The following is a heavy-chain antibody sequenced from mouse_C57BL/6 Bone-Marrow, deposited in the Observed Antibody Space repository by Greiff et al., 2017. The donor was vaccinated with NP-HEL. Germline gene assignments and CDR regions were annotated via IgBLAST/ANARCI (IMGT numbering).Heavy chain of an antibody. D-gene: IGHD2-4*01. Sequence: QVQLQQSGAELVRPGTSVKVSCKASGYAFTNYLIEWVKQRPGQGLEWIGVINPGSGGTNYNEKFKGKATLTADKSSSTAYMQLSSLTSEDSAVYFCASWGDYRKAMDYWGQGTSVTVSS. CDR1: GYAFTNYL. J-gene: IGHJ4*01. CDR3: ASWGDYRKAMDY. V-gene: IGHV1-54*01. CDR2: INPGSGGT.